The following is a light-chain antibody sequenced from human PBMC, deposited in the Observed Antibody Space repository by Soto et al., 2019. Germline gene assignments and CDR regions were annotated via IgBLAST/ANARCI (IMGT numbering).Light chain of an antibody. CDR3: SSYAGSNNLV. CDR2: EVN. Sequence: QSVLTQPPSASGSPGQSVTLSCTGTSSDVGGYNYVSWYQQHPGKAPKLMIYEVNQRPSGVPDRFSGSKSGNTASLTVSGLQADDEADYYCSSYAGSNNLVFGGGT. CDR1: SSDVGGYNY. J-gene: IGLJ2*01. V-gene: IGLV2-8*01.